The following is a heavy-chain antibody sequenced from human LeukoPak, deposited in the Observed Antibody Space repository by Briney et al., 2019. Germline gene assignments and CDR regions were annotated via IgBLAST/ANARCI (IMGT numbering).Heavy chain of an antibody. V-gene: IGHV4-61*08. CDR2: IYYSGST. D-gene: IGHD1-26*01. Sequence: SETLSLTCTVSGGSISSGDYYWSWIRQPPGKGLEWIGYIYYSGSTNYNPSLKSRVTISVDTSKNQFSLKLSSVTAADTAVYYCARLPFPTATAEYFQHWGQGTLVTVSS. CDR1: GGSISSGDYY. CDR3: ARLPFPTATAEYFQH. J-gene: IGHJ1*01.